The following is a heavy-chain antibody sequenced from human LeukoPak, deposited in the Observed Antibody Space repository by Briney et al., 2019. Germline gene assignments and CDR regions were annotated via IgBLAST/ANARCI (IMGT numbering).Heavy chain of an antibody. D-gene: IGHD2-15*01. CDR2: ISWYSGSL. J-gene: IGHJ3*02. CDR1: GFTFDDYG. Sequence: GSSLTLSCAASGFTFDDYGMHWVRQAPGKGLEWVSGISWYSGSLGYADSVKGRFTISRDNAKNSLYLQMNSLRAEDTALYYCAKDITLLHGAFDIWGEGTMVTVSS. V-gene: IGHV3-9*01. CDR3: AKDITLLHGAFDI.